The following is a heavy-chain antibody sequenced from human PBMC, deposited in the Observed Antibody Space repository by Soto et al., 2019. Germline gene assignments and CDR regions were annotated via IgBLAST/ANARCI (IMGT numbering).Heavy chain of an antibody. Sequence: GGSLRLSCATSGFRFSDHDMDWVRQAPGGGLEWVGRIRNRVDSYTTEYAASVRGRFTVSRDDSKNSVFLQMNSLRAEDTAVYYCVRDNALIPGPFDYWGRGTLVTVSS. CDR2: IRNRVDSYTT. J-gene: IGHJ4*02. V-gene: IGHV3-72*01. CDR1: GFRFSDHD. D-gene: IGHD3-16*01. CDR3: VRDNALIPGPFDY.